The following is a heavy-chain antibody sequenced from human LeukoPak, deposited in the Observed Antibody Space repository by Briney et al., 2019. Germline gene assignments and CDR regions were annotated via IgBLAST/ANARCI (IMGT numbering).Heavy chain of an antibody. CDR1: GFTFDDYA. J-gene: IGHJ5*02. V-gene: IGHV3-9*01. CDR2: ISWNSGSI. CDR3: ARGAITIFGVP. D-gene: IGHD3-3*01. Sequence: GGSLGLSCVASGFTFDDYAMHWVRQAPGKGLEWVSGISWNSGSIGYADSVKGRFTISRYNAKNSLYLRMNSLRAEDTAVYYCARGAITIFGVPWGQGTLVTVSS.